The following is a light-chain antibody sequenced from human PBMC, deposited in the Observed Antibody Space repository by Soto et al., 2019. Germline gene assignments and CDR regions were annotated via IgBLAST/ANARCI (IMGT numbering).Light chain of an antibody. V-gene: IGKV3-15*01. CDR1: QIVSSN. Sequence: EIVLTQSPGTLSLSPGERATLSFMASQIVSSNLAWYQQKPGQAPRLLIYGASTRATGIPARFSGSGSGTEFTLTISSLQSEDFAVYYCQQYNDWPRTFGQGTKVDIK. J-gene: IGKJ1*01. CDR2: GAS. CDR3: QQYNDWPRT.